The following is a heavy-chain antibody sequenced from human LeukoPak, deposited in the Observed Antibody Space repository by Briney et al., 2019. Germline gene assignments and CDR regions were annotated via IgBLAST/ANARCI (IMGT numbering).Heavy chain of an antibody. CDR1: GFTFDDYG. J-gene: IGHJ6*02. V-gene: IGHV3-20*04. D-gene: IGHD2-21*02. CDR2: INWNGGST. CDR3: ARGRDSYYYYGMDV. Sequence: GGSLRLSCAASGFTFDDYGMSWVRQAPGKGLEWVSGINWNGGSTGYADSVKGRFTISRDNAKNSLYLQMNSLRAEDTAVYYCARGRDSYYYYGMDVWGQGTTVTVSS.